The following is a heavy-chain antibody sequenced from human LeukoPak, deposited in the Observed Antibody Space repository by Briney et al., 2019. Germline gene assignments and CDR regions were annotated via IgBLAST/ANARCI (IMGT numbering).Heavy chain of an antibody. CDR1: GYTFTGYY. CDR2: INPNSGGT. CDR3: ARDGYDILTGYYFDY. J-gene: IGHJ4*02. V-gene: IGHV1-2*02. D-gene: IGHD3-9*01. Sequence: ASVKASCKASGYTFTGYYMHWVRQAPGQGLEWMGWINPNSGGTNYAQKFQGRVTMTRDTSISTAYMELSRLRSDDTAVYYCARDGYDILTGYYFDYWGQGTLVTVSS.